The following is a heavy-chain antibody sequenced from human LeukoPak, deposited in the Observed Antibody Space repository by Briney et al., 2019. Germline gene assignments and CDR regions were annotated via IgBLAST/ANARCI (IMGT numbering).Heavy chain of an antibody. Sequence: TSETLSLXCTVSGGSISSYYWSWIRRPPGKGLEWIGYIYYSGSTNYNPSLKSRGTISVDTSKNQFSLKLSSVTAADTAVYYCARGRSFPDYWGQGTLVTVSS. CDR3: ARGRSFPDY. CDR2: IYYSGST. V-gene: IGHV4-59*01. J-gene: IGHJ4*02. D-gene: IGHD3-10*01. CDR1: GGSISSYY.